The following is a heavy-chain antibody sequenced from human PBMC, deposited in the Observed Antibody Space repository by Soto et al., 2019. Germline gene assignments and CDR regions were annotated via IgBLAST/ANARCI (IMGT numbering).Heavy chain of an antibody. CDR2: LSGSGGSI. CDR1: GFTFSSHA. J-gene: IGHJ5*02. D-gene: IGHD6-13*01. Sequence: GGSLRLSCTASGFTFSSHAMTWVRQAPGKGLEWVSGLSGSGGSIYYADSVKGRFTISRDNSMNTLYLQMKTLRAEDTAVYYCAKVSSSWYPAFLDPYGQGT. CDR3: AKVSSSWYPAFLDP. V-gene: IGHV3-23*01.